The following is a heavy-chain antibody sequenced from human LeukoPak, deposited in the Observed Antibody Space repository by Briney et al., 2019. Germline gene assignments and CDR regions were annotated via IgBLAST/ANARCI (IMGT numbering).Heavy chain of an antibody. CDR2: ISNSGGST. Sequence: GGSLRLSCAASGFTFSSYAMSWVRQAPGKGLEWVSVISNSGGSTFYADSVKGRFTISRDNSKNTLYLQMNSLRAEDTAVYYCAKDLGRITMIVVVISAFDYWGQGTLVTVSS. V-gene: IGHV3-23*01. CDR1: GFTFSSYA. D-gene: IGHD3-22*01. CDR3: AKDLGRITMIVVVISAFDY. J-gene: IGHJ4*02.